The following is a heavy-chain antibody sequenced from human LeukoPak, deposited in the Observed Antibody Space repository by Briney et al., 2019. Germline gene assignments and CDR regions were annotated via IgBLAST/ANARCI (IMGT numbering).Heavy chain of an antibody. CDR2: ISGSGATT. D-gene: IGHD2-2*01. CDR3: ARDLGRVVPAATAYYYWYMDV. CDR1: GFIFTSYA. V-gene: IGHV3-23*01. Sequence: GGSLRLSCAASGFIFTSYAMSWVRHTPGKGLEWVSGISGSGATTYYADSVKGRLTISRDNSKNTVYLQMNSLRSEDTAVYYCARDLGRVVPAATAYYYWYMDVWGKGTTVTVSS. J-gene: IGHJ6*03.